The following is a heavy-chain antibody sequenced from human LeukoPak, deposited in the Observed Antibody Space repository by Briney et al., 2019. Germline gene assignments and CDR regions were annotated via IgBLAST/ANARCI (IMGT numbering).Heavy chain of an antibody. J-gene: IGHJ4*02. V-gene: IGHV3-23*01. Sequence: PGGSLRLSCAASGFTFSSYAMSWVRQAPGKGLEWVSVVSASGDSTNYADSVKGRFTISRDNSKNTAYLQMNSLRDEDTAVYYCAKDGSGSYFGSADIDYWGQGTLVTVSS. CDR1: GFTFSSYA. D-gene: IGHD3-10*01. CDR2: VSASGDST. CDR3: AKDGSGSYFGSADIDY.